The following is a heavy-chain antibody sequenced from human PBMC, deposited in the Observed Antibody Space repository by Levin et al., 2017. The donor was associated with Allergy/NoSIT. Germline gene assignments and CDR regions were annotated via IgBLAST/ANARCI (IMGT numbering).Heavy chain of an antibody. CDR3: AKEGIYGDYLDY. D-gene: IGHD4-17*01. Sequence: GESLKISCAASGFTFSSYAMSWVRQAPGKGLEWVSAISGSGGSTYYADSVKGRFTISRDNSKNTLYLQMNSLRAEDTAVYYCAKEGIYGDYLDYWGQGTLVTVSS. CDR2: ISGSGGST. V-gene: IGHV3-23*01. J-gene: IGHJ4*02. CDR1: GFTFSSYA.